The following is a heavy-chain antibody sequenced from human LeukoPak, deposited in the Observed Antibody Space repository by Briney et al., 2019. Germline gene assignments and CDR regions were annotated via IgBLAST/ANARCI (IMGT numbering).Heavy chain of an antibody. J-gene: IGHJ3*01. CDR1: GFTFSEHN. Sequence: GASLRLSCAATGFTFSEHNMGWLRQAPGKGLEWTSYMSGSGIYYADSVKGRFTISRDNAKTSLYLQMSSLRAEDSTVYFCARRILTTGGHAFDVWGQGTLVTVSS. D-gene: IGHD1-1*01. CDR3: ARRILTTGGHAFDV. V-gene: IGHV3-11*01. CDR2: MSGSGI.